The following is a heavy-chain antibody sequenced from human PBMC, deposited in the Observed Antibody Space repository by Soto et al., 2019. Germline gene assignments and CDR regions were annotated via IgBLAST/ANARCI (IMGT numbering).Heavy chain of an antibody. CDR3: ARHIVTMVRGGLCWFDP. D-gene: IGHD3-10*01. CDR2: IYYSGST. CDR1: GGSISSSSYY. V-gene: IGHV4-39*01. J-gene: IGHJ5*02. Sequence: QLQLQESGPGLVKPSETLSLTCTVSGGSISSSSYYWGWIRQPPGKGLEWIGSIYYSGSTYYNPSLKSRVTISVDTSKNQFSLKLSSVTAADTAVYYCARHIVTMVRGGLCWFDPWGQGTLVTVSS.